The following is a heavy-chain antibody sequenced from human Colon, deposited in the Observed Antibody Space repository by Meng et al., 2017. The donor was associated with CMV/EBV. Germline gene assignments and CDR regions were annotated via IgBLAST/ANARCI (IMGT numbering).Heavy chain of an antibody. Sequence: GESLKISCATSGITFSDYALSWVRQAPGKGLEWVSSINARGSTTYYADSVKGRLTISRDNSNNTMYEQMNSLRVDDTAIYYCVKGRASPGTSYFDLWGQGTLVTVSS. J-gene: IGHJ4*02. CDR2: INARGSTT. V-gene: IGHV3-23*01. CDR3: VKGRASPGTSYFDL. D-gene: IGHD2-21*01. CDR1: GITFSDYA.